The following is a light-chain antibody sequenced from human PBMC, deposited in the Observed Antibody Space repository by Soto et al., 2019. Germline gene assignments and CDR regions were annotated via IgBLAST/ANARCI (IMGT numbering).Light chain of an antibody. Sequence: EIVLTQSPGTLSLSPGERATLSCRASQSVSGSYLAWYQQRPGQAPRLFIYGASSRATGIPDRFSGSGSGTDFTLTITRLEPEDFAVYYCQQYGSSRWTFGRGTRWITN. CDR3: QQYGSSRWT. CDR2: GAS. J-gene: IGKJ1*01. V-gene: IGKV3-20*01. CDR1: QSVSGSY.